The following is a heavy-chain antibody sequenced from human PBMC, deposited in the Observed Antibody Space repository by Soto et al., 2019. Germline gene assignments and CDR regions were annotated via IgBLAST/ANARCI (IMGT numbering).Heavy chain of an antibody. V-gene: IGHV4-34*01. CDR3: ARLRAEGDGLDY. J-gene: IGHJ4*02. CDR1: GGSFSGYY. D-gene: IGHD3-10*01. Sequence: SETLSLTCAVYGGSFSGYYWSWIRQPPGKGLEWIGEINHSGSTNYNPSLKSRVTISVDTSKNQFSLKLSSVTAADTAVYYCARLRAEGDGLDYWGQGTLVTVSS. CDR2: INHSGST.